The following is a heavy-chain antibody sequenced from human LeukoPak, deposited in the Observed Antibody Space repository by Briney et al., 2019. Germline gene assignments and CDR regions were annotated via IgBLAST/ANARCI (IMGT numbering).Heavy chain of an antibody. J-gene: IGHJ3*02. CDR1: GFTFSSYS. Sequence: PGGSLRLSCAASGFTFSSYSMNWVRQAPGKGLEWVSYISSSSTMYYADSVKGRFSISRDNAKKSLYLQMNSLRAEDTAVYYCARDHHRRLYDSQARDTFDIWGQGTMVTVSS. V-gene: IGHV3-48*01. D-gene: IGHD3-22*01. CDR2: ISSSSTM. CDR3: ARDHHRRLYDSQARDTFDI.